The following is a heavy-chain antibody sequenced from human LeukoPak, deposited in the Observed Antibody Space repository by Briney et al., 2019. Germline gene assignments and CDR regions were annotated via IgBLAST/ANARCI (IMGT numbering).Heavy chain of an antibody. CDR2: ISSSSSYT. CDR3: ARDTNSHCSGGSCYSGPDY. D-gene: IGHD2-15*01. CDR1: GFTFSNHW. Sequence: PGGSLRLSCTASGFTFSNHWMSWIRQAPGKGLEWVSYISSSSSYTNYADSVKGRFTISRDNSKNTLYLQMNSLRAEDTALYYCARDTNSHCSGGSCYSGPDYWGQGTLVTVSS. V-gene: IGHV3-11*05. J-gene: IGHJ4*02.